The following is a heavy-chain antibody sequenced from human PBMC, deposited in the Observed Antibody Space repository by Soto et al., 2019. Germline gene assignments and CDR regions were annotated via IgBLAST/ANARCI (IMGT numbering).Heavy chain of an antibody. V-gene: IGHV1-18*01. J-gene: IGHJ6*03. CDR3: ARDEGSGMVASPYYYYYMDV. CDR2: ISAYNGNT. D-gene: IGHD2-8*01. Sequence: ASVKVSCKASGYTFTSYGISWVRQAPGQGLEWMGWISAYNGNTNYAQKLQGRVTITTNTSTSTAYMELRSLRSDDTAVYYCARDEGSGMVASPYYYYYMDVWGKGTTVTVSS. CDR1: GYTFTSYG.